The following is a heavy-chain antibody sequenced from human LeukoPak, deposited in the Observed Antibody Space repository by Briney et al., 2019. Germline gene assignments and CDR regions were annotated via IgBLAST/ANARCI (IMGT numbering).Heavy chain of an antibody. D-gene: IGHD3-10*01. CDR3: AKGGSMIRGVPGPFDY. V-gene: IGHV3-23*01. J-gene: IGHJ4*02. CDR1: GFIFSNYA. CDR2: ISGSGGNT. Sequence: PGGSLRLSCAASGFIFSNYAMSWVRQAPGKGLECVSVISGSGGNTYYADSVKGRFTISRDKSKNTLYLQMNSLRAEDTAVYYCAKGGSMIRGVPGPFDYWGQGILVIVSA.